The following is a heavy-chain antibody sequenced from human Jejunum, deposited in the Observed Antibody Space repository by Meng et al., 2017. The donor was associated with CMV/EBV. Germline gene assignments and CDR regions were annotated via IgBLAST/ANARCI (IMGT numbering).Heavy chain of an antibody. D-gene: IGHD6-19*01. V-gene: IGHV3-23*01. CDR1: FTFPLYA. J-gene: IGHJ4*02. Sequence: FTFPLYAVNGVRQAPGKGLEWVSGIEGNGVTTYYADSVKGRFTISRDNSKNTVYLQMNNLRAEDTAVYYCAKVNEASGLVSSYLDCWGQGTPVTVSS. CDR3: AKVNEASGLVSSYLDC. CDR2: IEGNGVTT.